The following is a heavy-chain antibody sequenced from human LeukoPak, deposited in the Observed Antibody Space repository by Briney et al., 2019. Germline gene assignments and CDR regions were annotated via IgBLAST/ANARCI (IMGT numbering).Heavy chain of an antibody. CDR1: GFTFNAFW. Sequence: GGSLRLSCAASGFTFNAFWMTWVRQTPEKGLEWVANINPDGGAEYCVDSVRGRFTISRDNAKNTLYLQMNSLRAEDTAVYYCARDLGWNADYWGQGTLVTVSS. CDR3: ARDLGWNADY. D-gene: IGHD1-1*01. V-gene: IGHV3-7*04. J-gene: IGHJ4*02. CDR2: INPDGGAE.